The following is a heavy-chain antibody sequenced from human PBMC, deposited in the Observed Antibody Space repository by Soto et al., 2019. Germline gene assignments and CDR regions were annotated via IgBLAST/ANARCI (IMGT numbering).Heavy chain of an antibody. V-gene: IGHV3-23*01. CDR1: GFTFSSCA. CDR3: AKDSLRERLVPGLDF. D-gene: IGHD1-26*01. Sequence: GGSLRLSCAASGFTFSSCAMSWVRQASGKGLEWVSSLSGSGGTTFYADSVKGRFTISRDNSKNTLYLQMNSLRVEDTAVYYCAKDSLRERLVPGLDFWGQGILDTVSS. CDR2: LSGSGGTT. J-gene: IGHJ4*02.